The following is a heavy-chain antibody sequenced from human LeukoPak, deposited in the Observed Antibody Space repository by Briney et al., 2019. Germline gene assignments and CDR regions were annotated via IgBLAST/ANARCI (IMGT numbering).Heavy chain of an antibody. CDR3: ARDYDFWSGYPDAFDI. CDR2: ISSSSSTI. Sequence: TGGSLRLSCAASGFTFSSYSMNWVRQAPGKGLEWVSYISSSSSTIYYADSVKSRFTISRDNAKNSLYLQMNSLRAEDTAVYYCARDYDFWSGYPDAFDIWGQGTMVTVSS. J-gene: IGHJ3*02. V-gene: IGHV3-48*01. D-gene: IGHD3-3*01. CDR1: GFTFSSYS.